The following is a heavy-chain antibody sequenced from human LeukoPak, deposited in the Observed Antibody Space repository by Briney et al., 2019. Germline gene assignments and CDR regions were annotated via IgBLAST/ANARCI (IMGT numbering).Heavy chain of an antibody. CDR2: IYYSGST. Sequence: SETLSLTCTVSGASIISYYRSWVRQPPGKGLEWIGYIYYSGSTNYNPSLKSRVTISVDTSKKQFSLKLTSVPAAHTAVYYCARHDAGSYSYWGQGTLVTVSS. V-gene: IGHV4-59*08. J-gene: IGHJ4*02. CDR3: ARHDAGSYSY. D-gene: IGHD1-26*01. CDR1: GASIISYY.